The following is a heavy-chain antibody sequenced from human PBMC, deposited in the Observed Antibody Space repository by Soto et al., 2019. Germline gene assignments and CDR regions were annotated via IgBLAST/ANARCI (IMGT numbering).Heavy chain of an antibody. V-gene: IGHV3-74*01. CDR3: ASGDCSSTSCYYYYYYMDV. CDR1: GFTFSSYW. D-gene: IGHD2-2*01. Sequence: GGSLRLSCAASGFTFSSYWMHWVRQAPGKGLVWVSRINSDGSSTSYADSVKGRFTISRDNAKNTLYLQMNSLRAEDTAVYYCASGDCSSTSCYYYYYYMDVWGKGTTFTVS. J-gene: IGHJ6*03. CDR2: INSDGSST.